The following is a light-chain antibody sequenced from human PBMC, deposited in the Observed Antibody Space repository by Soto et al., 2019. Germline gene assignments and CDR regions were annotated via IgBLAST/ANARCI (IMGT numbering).Light chain of an antibody. CDR2: SNN. J-gene: IGLJ1*01. CDR3: AAWDDSLSGYYV. CDR1: SSNIGSNY. Sequence: QSVLTQPPSASGTPGQRVTISCSGSSSNIGSNYVYWYQQLPGTAPKLLIYSNNQRPSGVPDRFSGSKSGTSASLAISGLRSEDEADYYCAAWDDSLSGYYVFGTGTKAT. V-gene: IGLV1-47*02.